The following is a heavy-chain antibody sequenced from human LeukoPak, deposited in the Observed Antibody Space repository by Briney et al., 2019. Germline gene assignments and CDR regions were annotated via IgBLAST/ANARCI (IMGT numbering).Heavy chain of an antibody. CDR3: AKPSRRNYYDSSGRPPDAFDI. V-gene: IGHV3-23*01. CDR1: GFTFSSYA. J-gene: IGHJ3*02. D-gene: IGHD3-22*01. CDR2: ISGSGGST. Sequence: GGSLRLSCAASGFTFSSYAMSWVRQAPGKGLEWVSAISGSGGSTYYADSVKGRFTISRDNSKNTLYLQMYSLRAEDTAVYYCAKPSRRNYYDSSGRPPDAFDIWGQGTMVTVSS.